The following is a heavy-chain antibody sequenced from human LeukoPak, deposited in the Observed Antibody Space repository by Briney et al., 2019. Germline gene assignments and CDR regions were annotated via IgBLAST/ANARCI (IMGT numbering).Heavy chain of an antibody. CDR1: GGSISSSTYY. CDR3: AREPGIAAPGPDYYFDY. CDR2: VYYSGNT. D-gene: IGHD6-13*01. Sequence: PSETLSLTCTVSGGSISSSTYYWDWIRQPPGKGLEWIGSVYYSGNTYYNPSLKSRVTISLDASNNQFSLKLSSVTAADTAVYYCAREPGIAAPGPDYYFDYWGQGTLVTVSS. J-gene: IGHJ4*02. V-gene: IGHV4-39*07.